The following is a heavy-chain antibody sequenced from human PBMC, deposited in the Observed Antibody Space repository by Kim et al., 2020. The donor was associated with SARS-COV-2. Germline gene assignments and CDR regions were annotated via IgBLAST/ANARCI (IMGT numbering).Heavy chain of an antibody. V-gene: IGHV1-69*13. J-gene: IGHJ4*02. D-gene: IGHD6-6*01. CDR3: ARANTEYSSSVAAPLGY. Sequence: SVKVSCKASGGTFSSYAISWVRQAPGQGLEWMGGIIPIFGTANYAQKFQGRVTITADESTSTAYMELSSLRSEDTAVYYCARANTEYSSSVAAPLGYWGQGTLVTVSS. CDR2: IIPIFGTA. CDR1: GGTFSSYA.